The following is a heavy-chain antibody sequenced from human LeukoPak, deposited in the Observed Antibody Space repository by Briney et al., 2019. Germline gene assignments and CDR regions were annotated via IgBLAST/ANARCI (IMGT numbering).Heavy chain of an antibody. V-gene: IGHV3-30*18. CDR1: GFSFSSYG. CDR3: AKDLSVVGAHDSFDV. Sequence: GGSLRLSCAASGFSFSSYGMHWVRQAPGKGLEWLTVISYDGNTIYYADSVKGRFTISRDNSKNTLYLQMNSRRIEDTAAYYCAKDLSVVGAHDSFDVWGQGTMVTVSS. J-gene: IGHJ3*01. CDR2: ISYDGNTI. D-gene: IGHD1-26*01.